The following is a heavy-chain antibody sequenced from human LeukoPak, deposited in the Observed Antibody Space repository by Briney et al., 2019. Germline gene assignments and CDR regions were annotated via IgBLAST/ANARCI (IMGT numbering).Heavy chain of an antibody. CDR3: ARGLITGAAGTYYYYGMDV. J-gene: IGHJ6*02. CDR2: ISNSRGST. Sequence: GGSLRLSCVASGFIFSRYGMHWVRQAPGEGLEYVSAISNSRGSTYYANSVKGRFTISRDNSKNTLSLQMGSLRGEDMAVYYCARGLITGAAGTYYYYGMDVWGQGTTVTVSS. D-gene: IGHD6-13*01. CDR1: GFIFSRYG. V-gene: IGHV3-64*01.